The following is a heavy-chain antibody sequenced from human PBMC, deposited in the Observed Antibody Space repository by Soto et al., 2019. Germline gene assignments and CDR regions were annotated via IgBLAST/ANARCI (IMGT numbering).Heavy chain of an antibody. D-gene: IGHD2-2*01. CDR2: ISSSSSYI. Sequence: GGSLRLSCAASGFSFSSFSINWVRQTPGKGLEWFSSISSSSSYIYYADSVRGRFTVSRDNAKDSAFLQMNSLRAEDTAVYYCARVARGYCTSISCYGSWGQGTLVTVSS. CDR1: GFSFSSFS. V-gene: IGHV3-21*01. CDR3: ARVARGYCTSISCYGS. J-gene: IGHJ4*02.